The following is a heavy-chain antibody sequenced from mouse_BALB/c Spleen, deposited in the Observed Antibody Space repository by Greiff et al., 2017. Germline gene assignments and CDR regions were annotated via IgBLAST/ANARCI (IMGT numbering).Heavy chain of an antibody. CDR2: ISSGSSTI. Sequence: EVKLMESGGGLVQPGGSRKLSCAASGYTFSSFGMHWVRQAPEKGLEWVAYISSGSSTIYYADTVKGRFTISRDNPKNTLFLQMTSLRSEDTAMYYCARESYRYFDVWGAGTTVTVSS. CDR3: ARESYRYFDV. J-gene: IGHJ1*01. CDR1: GYTFSSFG. V-gene: IGHV5-17*02.